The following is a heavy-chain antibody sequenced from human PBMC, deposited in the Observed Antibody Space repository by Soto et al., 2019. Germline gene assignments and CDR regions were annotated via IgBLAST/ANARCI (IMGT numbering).Heavy chain of an antibody. CDR1: GGSFSGYY. D-gene: IGHD4-17*01. V-gene: IGHV4-34*01. CDR2: INHSGST. J-gene: IGHJ6*02. Sequence: QMQLQQWGAGLLKPSETLSLTCAVYGGSFSGYYWSWIRQPPGKGLEWIGEINHSGSTNYNPSLKSRVTISVDTSKNQFSLKLSSVTAADTAVYYCARRGTVTYYYYYYGMDVWGQGTTVTVSS. CDR3: ARRGTVTYYYYYYGMDV.